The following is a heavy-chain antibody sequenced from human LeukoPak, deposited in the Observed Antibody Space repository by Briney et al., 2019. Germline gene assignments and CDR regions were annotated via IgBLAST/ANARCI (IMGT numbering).Heavy chain of an antibody. CDR2: IHHSGST. V-gene: IGHV4-38-2*01. J-gene: IGHJ4*02. Sequence: SETLSLTCAVSGYSISSGYYWGRIRQPPGKGLEWIGSIHHSGSTYYNPSLKSRVTISVDTSKNQFSLKLSSVTAADAAVYYCARRRGYSYPTYFDYWGQGTLVTVSS. CDR1: GYSISSGYY. D-gene: IGHD5-18*01. CDR3: ARRRGYSYPTYFDY.